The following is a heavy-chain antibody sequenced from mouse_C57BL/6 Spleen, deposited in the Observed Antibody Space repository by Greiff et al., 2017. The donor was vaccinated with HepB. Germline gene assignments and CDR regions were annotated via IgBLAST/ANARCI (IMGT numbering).Heavy chain of an antibody. CDR3: AIQLGEDYYAMDY. CDR1: GFTFSDYG. Sequence: EVKLMESGGGLVKPGGSLKLSCAASGFTFSDYGMHWVSQAPEKGLEWVAYISSGSSTIYYADTVKGRFTISRDNAKNTLFLQMTSLRSEDTAMYYCAIQLGEDYYAMDYWGQGTSVTVSS. D-gene: IGHD4-1*02. V-gene: IGHV5-17*01. CDR2: ISSGSSTI. J-gene: IGHJ4*01.